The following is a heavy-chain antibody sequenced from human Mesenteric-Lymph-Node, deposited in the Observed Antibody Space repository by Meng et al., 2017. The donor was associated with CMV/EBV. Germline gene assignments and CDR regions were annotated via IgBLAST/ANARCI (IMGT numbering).Heavy chain of an antibody. D-gene: IGHD3-9*01. CDR2: IYSGGNT. V-gene: IGHV3-66*02. J-gene: IGHJ4*02. Sequence: GGPLRLSCEVSESTVSGSYMSWVRQAPGKGLEWVSVIYSGGNTYYADSVKGRFTISRDNSKNTLYLQMNSLTTEDTAVYYCATLNILTGYFGSPHDFWGQGTLVTVSS. CDR1: ESTVSGSY. CDR3: ATLNILTGYFGSPHDF.